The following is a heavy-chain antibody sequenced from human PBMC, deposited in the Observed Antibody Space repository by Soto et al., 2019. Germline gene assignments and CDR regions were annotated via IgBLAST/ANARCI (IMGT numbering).Heavy chain of an antibody. CDR1: GGSISSYY. J-gene: IGHJ4*02. V-gene: IGHV4-59*06. CDR3: ARGSTVAAILFDY. CDR2: IYYSGST. D-gene: IGHD2-15*01. Sequence: SETLSLTCTVSGGSISSYYWSWIRQPPGKGLEWIGYIYYSGSTYYNPSLKSRVIISVDTSKNQFSLKLSSVTAADTAVYYCARGSTVAAILFDYWGQGTLVTVSS.